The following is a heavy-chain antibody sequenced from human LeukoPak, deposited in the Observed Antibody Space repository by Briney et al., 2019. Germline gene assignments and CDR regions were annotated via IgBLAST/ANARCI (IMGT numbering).Heavy chain of an antibody. CDR2: IWYDGSNK. Sequence: GGSLRLSXAASGFTFSSYGMHWVRQAPGKGMEWVAVIWYDGSNKYYADSVKGRFTISRDNSKNTLYLQMNSLRAEDTAVYYCAKDRGRWLQFGEFVYWGQGTLVTVSS. CDR3: AKDRGRWLQFGEFVY. V-gene: IGHV3-33*06. CDR1: GFTFSSYG. D-gene: IGHD5-24*01. J-gene: IGHJ4*02.